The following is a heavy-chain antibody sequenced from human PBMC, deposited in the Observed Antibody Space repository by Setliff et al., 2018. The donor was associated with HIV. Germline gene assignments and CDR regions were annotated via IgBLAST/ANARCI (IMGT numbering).Heavy chain of an antibody. D-gene: IGHD4-4*01. CDR2: INPHSGVT. V-gene: IGHV1-2*06. CDR1: GYSFTGYW. CDR3: AKRKGNYDYYFDY. J-gene: IGHJ4*02. Sequence: GASVKVSCKASGYSFTGYWMHWVRQAPGQGLEWMGRINPHSGVTNYAQKFQGRVTMTRDTSIATAYMELSRLRSDDTAVYYCAKRKGNYDYYFDYWGQGTLVTVSS.